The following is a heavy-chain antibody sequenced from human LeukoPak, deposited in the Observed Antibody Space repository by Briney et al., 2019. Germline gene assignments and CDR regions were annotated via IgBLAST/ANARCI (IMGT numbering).Heavy chain of an antibody. D-gene: IGHD4-11*01. CDR3: ARGGLQYRAEYFQH. V-gene: IGHV4-30-4*08. CDR1: GGSISSGDYY. Sequence: PSQTLSLTCTVSGGSISSGDYYWGWIRQPPGKGLEWIGYIYYSGSTYYNPSLKSRVTISVDTSKNQFSLKLSSVTAADTAVYYCARGGLQYRAEYFQHWGQSTLVTVSS. CDR2: IYYSGST. J-gene: IGHJ1*01.